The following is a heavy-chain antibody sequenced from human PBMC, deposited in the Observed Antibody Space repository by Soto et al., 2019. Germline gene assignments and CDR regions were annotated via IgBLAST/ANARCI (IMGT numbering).Heavy chain of an antibody. D-gene: IGHD3-9*01. CDR3: ARGGYDILTGYAY. Sequence: SETLSLTCAVYGGSFSGYYWTWIRQPPGKGLEWIGQITYSGTTNYNPSLKSRLTMSVDRSKNQFSLNLRSVTAADTAVYYCARGGYDILTGYAYWGQGTLFTVSS. CDR1: GGSFSGYY. V-gene: IGHV4-34*01. CDR2: ITYSGTT. J-gene: IGHJ4*02.